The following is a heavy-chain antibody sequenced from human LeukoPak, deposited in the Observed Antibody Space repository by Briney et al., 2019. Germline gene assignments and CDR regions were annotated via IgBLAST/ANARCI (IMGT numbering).Heavy chain of an antibody. J-gene: IGHJ4*02. V-gene: IGHV3-33*01. CDR3: ARVKGQSLDY. Sequence: PGGSLRLSCAASGFTLSSFGMHWVRQAPGKGLEWVTVIWYDGSKQYYADSVKGRFTISRDNSKNTVSLQMNSLKAEDTAVYYCARVKGQSLDYWGQGTLVTVSS. CDR1: GFTLSSFG. CDR2: IWYDGSKQ.